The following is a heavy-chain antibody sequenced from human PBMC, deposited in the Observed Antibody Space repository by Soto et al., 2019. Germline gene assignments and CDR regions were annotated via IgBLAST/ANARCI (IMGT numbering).Heavy chain of an antibody. V-gene: IGHV5-10-1*01. Sequence: GESLKISCKGSGYSFTSYWISRVRQMPGKGLEWMGRIDPSDSYTNYSPSFQGHVTISADKSISTAYLQWSSLKASDTAMYYCAATYRYSGSYHFYYYYGMDVWGQGTTVTVSS. J-gene: IGHJ6*02. CDR3: AATYRYSGSYHFYYYYGMDV. CDR2: IDPSDSYT. CDR1: GYSFTSYW. D-gene: IGHD1-26*01.